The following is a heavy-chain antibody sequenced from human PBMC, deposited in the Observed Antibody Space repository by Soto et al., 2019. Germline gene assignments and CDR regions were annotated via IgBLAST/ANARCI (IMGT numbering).Heavy chain of an antibody. CDR3: ASTNSRSYYVDV. D-gene: IGHD6-13*01. CDR1: GFTFSSYS. V-gene: IGHV3-21*01. Sequence: EVQLVESGGGLVKPGGSLRLSCAASGFTFSSYSMNWVRQAPGKGLEWVSSISSSSSYIYYADSVKGRFTISRDNAKNSLYLPMNSLRAEDTAVYYCASTNSRSYYVDVWGKGTTVTVSS. J-gene: IGHJ6*03. CDR2: ISSSSSYI.